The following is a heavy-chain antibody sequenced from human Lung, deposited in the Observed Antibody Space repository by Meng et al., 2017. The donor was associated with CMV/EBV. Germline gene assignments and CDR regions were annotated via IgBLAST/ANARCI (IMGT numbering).Heavy chain of an antibody. D-gene: IGHD6-19*01. CDR1: GFTVSSNY. J-gene: IGHJ5*02. CDR2: ISSSSSYI. V-gene: IGHV3-21*01. CDR3: ATSRGSGWYRIGWFDP. Sequence: GGSLRLSCAASGFTVSSNYMSWVRQAPGKGLEWVSSISSSSSYIYYADSVKGRFTISRDNAKNSLYLQMNSLRAEDTAVYYCATSRGSGWYRIGWFDPWGQGTLVTVSS.